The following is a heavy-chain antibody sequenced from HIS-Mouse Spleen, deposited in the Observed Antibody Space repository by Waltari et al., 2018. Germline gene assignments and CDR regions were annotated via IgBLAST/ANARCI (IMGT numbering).Heavy chain of an antibody. CDR1: GFTVSRNY. CDR2: IYSGGST. Sequence: EVQLVASGGVLVQPGGSLRLSCAASGFTVSRNYLVWVRQAPGKGLEWVSVIYSGGSTYYADSVKGRFTISRDNSKNTLYLQLNSLRAEDTAVYYCARSNWYFDYWGQGTLVTVSS. V-gene: IGHV3-66*01. CDR3: ARSNWYFDY. D-gene: IGHD7-27*01. J-gene: IGHJ4*02.